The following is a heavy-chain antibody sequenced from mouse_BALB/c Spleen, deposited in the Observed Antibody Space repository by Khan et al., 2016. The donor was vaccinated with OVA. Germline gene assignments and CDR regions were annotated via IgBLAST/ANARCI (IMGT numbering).Heavy chain of an antibody. Sequence: EVELVESGGGLVKPGGSLKLSCAASGFTFSTFAMSWVRQTPEKRLEWVATINSDGDYTYYPDNVTGRFTISRDNAKNTLYLQINSLRSEETAIYYCARSPYGNFAYWGQGTLVTGSA. D-gene: IGHD2-1*01. V-gene: IGHV5-9-3*01. CDR1: GFTFSTFA. CDR3: ARSPYGNFAY. CDR2: INSDGDYT. J-gene: IGHJ3*01.